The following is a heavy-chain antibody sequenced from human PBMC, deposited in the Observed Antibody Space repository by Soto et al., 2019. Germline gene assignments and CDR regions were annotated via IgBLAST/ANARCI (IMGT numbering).Heavy chain of an antibody. CDR1: GYTFTSYG. CDR2: VCAYNGNT. V-gene: IGHV1-18*01. CDR3: ARAKYYYDRSGLYCFDY. Sequence: ASVKVSCKASGYTFTSYGNSWVAQAPGQGLELMGWVCAYNGNTIYAKKLHGRVTMTTDTSTSTAYRGLRRLRSDETAVYYCARAKYYYDRSGLYCFDYWGQ. J-gene: IGHJ4*01. D-gene: IGHD3-22*01.